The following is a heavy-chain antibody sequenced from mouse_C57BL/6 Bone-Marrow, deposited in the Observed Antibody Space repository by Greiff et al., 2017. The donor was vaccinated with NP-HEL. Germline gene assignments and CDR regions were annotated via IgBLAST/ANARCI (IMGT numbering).Heavy chain of an antibody. D-gene: IGHD3-2*02. V-gene: IGHV1-64*01. Sequence: QVQLQQPGAELVKPGASVTLSCTASGYTFTSYWVHWVKQRPGQGLEWIGMIRPNSGSTYYNEKFKSKATMTVYISSSTAYMQLSCLTSENSAVYYCARQTAQATGYYAMDYWGQGTSVTVSS. CDR3: ARQTAQATGYYAMDY. J-gene: IGHJ4*01. CDR1: GYTFTSYW. CDR2: IRPNSGST.